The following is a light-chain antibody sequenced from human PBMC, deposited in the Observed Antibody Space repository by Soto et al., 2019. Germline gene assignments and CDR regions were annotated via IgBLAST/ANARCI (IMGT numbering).Light chain of an antibody. CDR2: DDN. J-gene: IGLJ1*01. V-gene: IGLV1-51*01. CDR3: SSYTSSSTYV. CDR1: SSNIGGNS. Sequence: QSVMTQPPSVSAAPGQKVTISCSGSSSNIGGNSVSWYQQLPGTAPKLLIYDDNKRPSGIPDRFSGSKSGTSATLGISGLQAEDEADYYCSSYTSSSTYVFGTGTKLTVL.